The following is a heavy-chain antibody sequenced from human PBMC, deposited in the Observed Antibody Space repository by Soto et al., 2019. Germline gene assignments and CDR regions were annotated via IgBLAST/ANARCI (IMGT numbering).Heavy chain of an antibody. V-gene: IGHV4-59*01. CDR2: IYDSGSP. D-gene: IGHD1-26*01. CDR3: ARGVGSSPPRY. Sequence: SETLSLTCTITGGSISVYYWSWIRQPPGQALEWTGYIYDSGSPYYNPSLRSRVIISADTSKNQISLKLTSATAADTAVYYCARGVGSSPPRYWGRGTLVTVSS. CDR1: GGSISVYY. J-gene: IGHJ4*02.